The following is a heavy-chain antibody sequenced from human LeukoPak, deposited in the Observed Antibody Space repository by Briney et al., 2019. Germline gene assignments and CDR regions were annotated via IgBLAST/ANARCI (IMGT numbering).Heavy chain of an antibody. CDR3: ASPQVDCSSTSCYGGRFDP. D-gene: IGHD2-2*01. CDR1: GGSISSSSYY. J-gene: IGHJ5*02. CDR2: IYYSGST. Sequence: SETLSLTCTVSGGSISSSSYYWGWIRQPPGKGLEWIGSIYYSGSTYYNPSLKSRVTISVDTSKNQFSLKLSSVTAADTAVYYCASPQVDCSSTSCYGGRFDPWGQGTLVTVSS. V-gene: IGHV4-39*01.